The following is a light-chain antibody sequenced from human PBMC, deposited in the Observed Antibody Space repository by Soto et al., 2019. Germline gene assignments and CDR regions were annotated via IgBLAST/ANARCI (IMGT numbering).Light chain of an antibody. V-gene: IGKV3-20*01. CDR1: QSVSSSY. Sequence: EIVLTQSPGTLSLSPGERATLSCRASQSVSSSYLAWYQQKPGQAPRLLIYGASSRATGIPDRFSGSGSGTDFTLTISRLEPEDFAVYYCQQYGSSPGPDGVTFGGGTKVEIK. CDR2: GAS. CDR3: QQYGSSPGPDGVT. J-gene: IGKJ4*01.